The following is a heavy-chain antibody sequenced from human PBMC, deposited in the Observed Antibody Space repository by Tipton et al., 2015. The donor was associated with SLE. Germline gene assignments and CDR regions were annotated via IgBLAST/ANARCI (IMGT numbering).Heavy chain of an antibody. V-gene: IGHV4-61*09. CDR2: IHTTGST. Sequence: TLSLTCTVSGDSISSGSYYWSWIRQAAGKGLEWIGHIHTTGSTNYNPSLKSRVTISVDMSKNQFSLRLTSVIAADTAVYYCARGRVVPAGNFDYWGQGTLVTVSS. CDR3: ARGRVVPAGNFDY. D-gene: IGHD2-2*01. J-gene: IGHJ4*02. CDR1: GDSISSGSYY.